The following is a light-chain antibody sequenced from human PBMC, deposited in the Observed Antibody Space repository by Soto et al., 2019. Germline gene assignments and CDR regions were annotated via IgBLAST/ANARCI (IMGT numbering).Light chain of an antibody. CDR3: QQYNGYWT. V-gene: IGKV1-5*03. Sequence: DIQMTQSPSTLSASVGDRGTITCRASQSISGSLAWYQQKPGKAPKLLIYEASNLKSGVPSRFSGRGSGTEYPLTISSLQPDDSASYYCQQYNGYWTFGQGTRVEIK. CDR2: EAS. CDR1: QSISGS. J-gene: IGKJ1*01.